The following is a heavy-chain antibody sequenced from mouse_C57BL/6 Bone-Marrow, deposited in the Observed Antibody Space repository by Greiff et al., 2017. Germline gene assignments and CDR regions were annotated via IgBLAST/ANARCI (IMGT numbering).Heavy chain of an antibody. CDR2: ISSGGSYT. Sequence: DVKLVESGGDLVKPGGSLKLSCAASGFTFSSYGMSWVRQTPDKRLEWVATISSGGSYTYYPDSVKGRFTISRDNAKNTLYLQMSSLKSEDTAMYYCARHDGYFYAMDYWGQGTSVTVSS. D-gene: IGHD2-3*01. CDR3: ARHDGYFYAMDY. CDR1: GFTFSSYG. J-gene: IGHJ4*01. V-gene: IGHV5-6*02.